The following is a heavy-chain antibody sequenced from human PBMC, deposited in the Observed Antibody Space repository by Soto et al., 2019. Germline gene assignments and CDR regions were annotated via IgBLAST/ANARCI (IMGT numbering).Heavy chain of an antibody. D-gene: IGHD6-13*01. Sequence: QVQLQESGPGLVKPSQTLSLTCTVSGGSISSGDYYWSWIRQPPGEGLEWIGYIYYSGNTYYNPSLRSRVTISLDTSKNQFSLKLSSATAADTAVYYCARDVAAAGKDWVDPWGQGTLVTVSS. CDR1: GGSISSGDYY. CDR2: IYYSGNT. V-gene: IGHV4-30-4*01. CDR3: ARDVAAAGKDWVDP. J-gene: IGHJ5*02.